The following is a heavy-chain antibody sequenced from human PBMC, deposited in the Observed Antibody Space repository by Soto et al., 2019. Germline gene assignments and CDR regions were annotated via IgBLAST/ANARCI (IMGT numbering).Heavy chain of an antibody. CDR2: IIPILGIA. Sequence: QVQLVQSGAEVKKPGSSVKVSCKASGGTFSSYTISWVRQAPGQGLERMGRIIPILGIANYAQKFQGRVTITADKSTSTAYMELSSLRSEDTAVYYCARDTEGYCSSTSCSTPYYYYMDVWGKGTTVTVSS. J-gene: IGHJ6*03. V-gene: IGHV1-69*08. CDR1: GGTFSSYT. CDR3: ARDTEGYCSSTSCSTPYYYYMDV. D-gene: IGHD2-2*02.